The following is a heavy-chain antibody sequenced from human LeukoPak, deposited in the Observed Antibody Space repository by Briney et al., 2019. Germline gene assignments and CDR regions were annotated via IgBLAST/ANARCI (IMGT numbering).Heavy chain of an antibody. CDR1: GGTFSSYA. J-gene: IGHJ5*02. CDR2: IIPIFGTA. D-gene: IGHD5-24*01. V-gene: IGHV1-69*13. CDR3: ARDQPIRDGYNFGWFDP. Sequence: SVKVSCKASGGTFSSYAISWVRQAPGQGLEWMGGIIPIFGTANYAQKFQGRVTITADESTSTAYMELGSLRSEDTAVYYCARDQPIRDGYNFGWFDPWGQGTLVTVSS.